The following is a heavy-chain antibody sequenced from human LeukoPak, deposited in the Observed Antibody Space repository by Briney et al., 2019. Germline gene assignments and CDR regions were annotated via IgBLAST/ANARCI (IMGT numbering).Heavy chain of an antibody. CDR1: GGSISSYY. Sequence: PSETLSLTCTVSGGSISSYYWSWIRQPPGKGLEWIGYIYYSGGTNYNPSLMSRVTISLDTSKNQFSLNLISVSAADTAVYYCATLTNYDLSNWGQGTLVTVSS. CDR2: IYYSGGT. J-gene: IGHJ4*02. CDR3: ATLTNYDLSN. V-gene: IGHV4-59*01. D-gene: IGHD3-3*01.